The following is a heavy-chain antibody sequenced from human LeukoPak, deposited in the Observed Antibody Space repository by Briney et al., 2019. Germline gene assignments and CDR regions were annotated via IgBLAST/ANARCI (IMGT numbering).Heavy chain of an antibody. CDR3: AKDRLAAAGYFDY. CDR1: GFIFSSYS. Sequence: PGGSLRLSCAASGFIFSSYSMNWVRQAPGRGVEWVSYISSSGSTIYYADSVKGRFTISRDNAKNSLYLQMNSLRAEDTAVYYCAKDRLAAAGYFDYCGQGTLVTASS. CDR2: ISSSGSTI. D-gene: IGHD6-13*01. J-gene: IGHJ4*02. V-gene: IGHV3-48*01.